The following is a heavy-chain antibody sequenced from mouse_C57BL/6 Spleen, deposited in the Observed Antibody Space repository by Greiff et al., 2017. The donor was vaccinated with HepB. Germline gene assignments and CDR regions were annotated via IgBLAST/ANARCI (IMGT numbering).Heavy chain of an antibody. CDR1: GFTFSDYY. D-gene: IGHD2-4*01. V-gene: IGHV5-16*01. CDR2: INYDGSST. Sequence: EVHLVESEGGLVQPGSSMKLSCTASGFTFSDYYMAWVRQVPEKGLEWVANINYDGSSTYYLDSLKSRFIISRDNAKNILYLQMSSLKSEDTATYYCARVDYDYDEGAYYAMDYWGQGTSVTVSS. CDR3: ARVDYDYDEGAYYAMDY. J-gene: IGHJ4*01.